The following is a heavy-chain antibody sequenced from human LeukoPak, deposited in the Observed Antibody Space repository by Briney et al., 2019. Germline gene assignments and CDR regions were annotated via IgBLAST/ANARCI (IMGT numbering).Heavy chain of an antibody. J-gene: IGHJ5*02. Sequence: GESLKISCKGSGYSFTSYWIGWVRQMPGKSLEWMGIIYPGDSDPRYSPSFQGQVTISAVKSISTSYLQWISLKALDTAMYYCARLVAAAGTQPSPFDPWGQGTLVTVSS. CDR1: GYSFTSYW. V-gene: IGHV5-51*01. D-gene: IGHD6-13*01. CDR2: IYPGDSDP. CDR3: ARLVAAAGTQPSPFDP.